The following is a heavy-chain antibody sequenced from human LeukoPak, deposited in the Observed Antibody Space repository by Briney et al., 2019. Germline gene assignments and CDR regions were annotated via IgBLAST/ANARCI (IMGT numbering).Heavy chain of an antibody. D-gene: IGHD1-1*01. J-gene: IGHJ4*02. Sequence: ASVEVSCKASGYTFTSYDINWVRQATRQGLEWMGWMNPNSGNTGYAQKFQGRVTMTRNTSISTAYMELSSLRSEDTAVYYCARLSHRIRTFDYWGQGTLVTVSS. CDR1: GYTFTSYD. CDR2: MNPNSGNT. V-gene: IGHV1-8*01. CDR3: ARLSHRIRTFDY.